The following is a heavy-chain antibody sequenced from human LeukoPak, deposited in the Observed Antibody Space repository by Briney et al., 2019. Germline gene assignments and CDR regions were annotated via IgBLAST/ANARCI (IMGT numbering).Heavy chain of an antibody. V-gene: IGHV4-59*01. D-gene: IGHD3-9*01. CDR1: GGSISSYY. CDR2: IYYSGST. J-gene: IGHJ4*02. CDR3: ARERYDILTGYPLFDY. Sequence: SETLSLTCTVSGGSISSYYWRWIRQPPGKGLEWIGYIYYSGSTNYNPSLKSRVTISVDTSKNQFSLKLSSVTAADTAVYYCARERYDILTGYPLFDYWGQGTLVTVSS.